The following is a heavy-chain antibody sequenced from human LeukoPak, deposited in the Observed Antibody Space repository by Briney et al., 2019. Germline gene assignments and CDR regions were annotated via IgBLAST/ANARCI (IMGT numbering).Heavy chain of an antibody. CDR1: GFTVSTNY. V-gene: IGHV3-66*01. J-gene: IGHJ4*02. CDR2: IYSDVST. D-gene: IGHD3-16*01. CDR3: ARVGNYVCKD. Sequence: GGSLRLSCAASGFTVSTNYMTWVRQAPGKGPEWVSVIYSDVSTYYADSVKGRFTISRDYSKNTLYLQMNSLRVEDTAVYYCARVGNYVCKDWGQGTLVTVSS.